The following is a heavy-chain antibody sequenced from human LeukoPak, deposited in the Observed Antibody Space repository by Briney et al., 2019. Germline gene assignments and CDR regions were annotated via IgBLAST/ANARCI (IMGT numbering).Heavy chain of an antibody. CDR2: IIPIFGTA. D-gene: IGHD5-12*01. CDR1: GGTFSSYA. CDR3: AGGSSGYVSGYQFNWFDP. V-gene: IGHV1-69*06. J-gene: IGHJ5*02. Sequence: SVKVPCKASGGTFSSYAISWVRQAPGQGLEWMGGIIPIFGTANYAQKFQGRVTITADKSTSTAYMELSSLRSEDTAVYYCAGGSSGYVSGYQFNWFDPWGQGTLVTVSS.